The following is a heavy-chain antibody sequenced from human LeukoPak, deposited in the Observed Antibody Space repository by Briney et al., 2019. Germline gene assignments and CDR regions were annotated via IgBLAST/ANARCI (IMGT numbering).Heavy chain of an antibody. D-gene: IGHD3-16*01. Sequence: GGSLRLSCATSGFSFNRRGMNWVRHPPGEGLEWVSYISPRSETIYYAESAKGRFTVSRDDSKDSLYLQMHTLRAEDTAVYYCARIDGPTVFTYYMDLWGKGTTVTVAS. CDR3: ARIDGPTVFTYYMDL. J-gene: IGHJ6*03. CDR2: ISPRSETI. CDR1: GFSFNRRG. V-gene: IGHV3-48*04.